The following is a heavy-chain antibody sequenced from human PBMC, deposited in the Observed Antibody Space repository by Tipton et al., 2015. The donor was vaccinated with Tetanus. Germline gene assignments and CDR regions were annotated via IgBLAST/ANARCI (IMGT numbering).Heavy chain of an antibody. D-gene: IGHD6-6*01. CDR3: AKDLRQLVRVDAFDT. V-gene: IGHV3-30*04. CDR1: GVTFGRDV. CDR2: ISSDGKKQ. J-gene: IGHJ3*02. Sequence: SLRLSCEADGVTFGRDVMHWVRQAPGKGLEWVAEISSDGKKQSYRDSVKGRFNISRDNSKNTLFLHMNSLRAEDTAVYFCAKDLRQLVRVDAFDTWGQGTLVTVSS.